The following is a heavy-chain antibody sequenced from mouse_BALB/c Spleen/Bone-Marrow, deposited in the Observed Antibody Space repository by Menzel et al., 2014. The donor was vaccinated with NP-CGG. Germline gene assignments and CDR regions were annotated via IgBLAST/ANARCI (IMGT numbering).Heavy chain of an antibody. D-gene: IGHD2-4*01. CDR2: IDPANGNT. Sequence: EVQLQQSGAELVKPGASVKLSCTASGFNIKDTYMHWVKQRPEQGLEWIGRIDPANGNTKYDPKFQGKATITADTSSNTAYLQFSSLTSEDTAVYYCATMITDWYFDVWGAGTTVTVSS. CDR3: ATMITDWYFDV. CDR1: GFNIKDTY. V-gene: IGHV14-3*02. J-gene: IGHJ1*01.